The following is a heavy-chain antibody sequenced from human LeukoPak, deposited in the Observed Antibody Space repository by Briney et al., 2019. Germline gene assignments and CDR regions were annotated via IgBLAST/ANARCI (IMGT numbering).Heavy chain of an antibody. J-gene: IGHJ4*02. D-gene: IGHD3-10*01. CDR1: GFTFSSYS. Sequence: GGSLRLSCAASGFTFSSYSMNWVRQAPGKGLEWVSSISSSSSYIYYADSVKGRFTISRDNAKNSLYLQMNSLRAEDTAVYYCARDTLLWFGELFDETLDYWGQGTLVTVSS. CDR2: ISSSSSYI. CDR3: ARDTLLWFGELFDETLDY. V-gene: IGHV3-21*01.